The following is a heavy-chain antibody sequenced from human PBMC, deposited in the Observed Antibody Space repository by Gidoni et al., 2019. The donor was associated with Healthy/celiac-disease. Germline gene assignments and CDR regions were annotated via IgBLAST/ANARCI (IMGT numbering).Heavy chain of an antibody. V-gene: IGHV1-69*04. CDR2: IIPILGIA. CDR1: GCTFSSYA. Sequence: VQLVQSGAEVKKPGSSVKVSCKASGCTFSSYAISWVRQAPGQGLEWMGRIIPILGIANYAQKFQGRVTITADKSTSTAYMELSSLRAEDTAVYYCARMTTSWYFDLWGRGTLVTVSS. D-gene: IGHD4-17*01. J-gene: IGHJ2*01. CDR3: ARMTTSWYFDL.